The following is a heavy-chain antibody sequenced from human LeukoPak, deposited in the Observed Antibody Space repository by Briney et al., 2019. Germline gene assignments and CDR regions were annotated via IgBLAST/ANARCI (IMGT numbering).Heavy chain of an antibody. V-gene: IGHV1-45*02. CDR3: HIEYSSSSGYFDY. D-gene: IGHD6-6*01. Sequence: GASVKVSCKASGYTFTSYGISWVRQAPGQALEWMGWITPFNGNTNYAQKFQDRVTITRDRSMSTAYMELSSLRSEDTAMYYCHIEYSSSSGYFDYWGQGTLVTVSS. CDR1: GYTFTSYG. CDR2: ITPFNGNT. J-gene: IGHJ4*02.